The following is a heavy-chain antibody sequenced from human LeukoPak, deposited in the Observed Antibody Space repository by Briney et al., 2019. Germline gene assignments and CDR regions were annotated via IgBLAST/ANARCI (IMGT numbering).Heavy chain of an antibody. D-gene: IGHD3-10*01. V-gene: IGHV4-34*01. Sequence: SETLSLTCAVYGGSFSGYYWSWIRQPPGKGLEWIGEINHSGSTNYNPSLKSRVTISVDTSKNQFSLKLSSVTAVDTAVYYCARGHYLSYYGSGSRVTPFDYWCQGTLVTVSS. CDR3: ARGHYLSYYGSGSRVTPFDY. CDR1: GGSFSGYY. CDR2: INHSGST. J-gene: IGHJ4*02.